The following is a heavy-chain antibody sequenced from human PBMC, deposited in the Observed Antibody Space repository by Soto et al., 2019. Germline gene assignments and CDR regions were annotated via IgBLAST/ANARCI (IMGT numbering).Heavy chain of an antibody. CDR3: ARDLEVAVAGA. J-gene: IGHJ5*02. CDR1: GFTFSSYA. Sequence: QVQLVESGGGVVQPGRSLRLSCAASGFTFSSYAMHWVRQAPGKGLEWVAVISYDGSNKYYADSVKGRFTISRDNSKNPLYLKMNGLRAEDTAVYYCARDLEVAVAGAWGQGTLVTVSS. D-gene: IGHD6-19*01. V-gene: IGHV3-30-3*01. CDR2: ISYDGSNK.